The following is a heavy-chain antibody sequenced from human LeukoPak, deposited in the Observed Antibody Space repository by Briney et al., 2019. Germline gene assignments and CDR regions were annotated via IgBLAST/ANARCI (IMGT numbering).Heavy chain of an antibody. Sequence: SETLSLTCAVYGGSFSGYYWSWIRQPPGKGLEWIGEINHSGSTNYNPTLKSRVTISVDTSKNQFSLKLSSVTAADTAVYYCAGSARNYYWFDPWGQGTLVTVSS. CDR2: INHSGST. D-gene: IGHD3-10*01. J-gene: IGHJ5*02. CDR3: AGSARNYYWFDP. CDR1: GGSFSGYY. V-gene: IGHV4-34*01.